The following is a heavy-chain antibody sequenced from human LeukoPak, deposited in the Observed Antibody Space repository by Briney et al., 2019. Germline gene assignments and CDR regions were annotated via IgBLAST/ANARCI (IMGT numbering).Heavy chain of an antibody. D-gene: IGHD3-10*01. CDR2: ITGSSAST. J-gene: IGHJ4*02. V-gene: IGHV3-23*01. Sequence: GGSLRLSCAASGFTFSSYAMSWVRQAPGKGLEWVSSITGSSASTYYADSVKGRFTISRDNSKNTLYLQMNSLGAEDMGVYFCAKLDYYGILWGQGTLVTVSS. CDR1: GFTFSSYA. CDR3: AKLDYYGIL.